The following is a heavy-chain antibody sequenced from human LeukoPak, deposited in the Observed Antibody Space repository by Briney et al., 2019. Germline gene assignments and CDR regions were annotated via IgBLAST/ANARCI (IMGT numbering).Heavy chain of an antibody. CDR2: MNPNSGNT. D-gene: IGHD3-3*01. CDR3: ARAIHDFWSGYSLNWFDP. V-gene: IGHV1-8*01. CDR1: GYTFTSYD. J-gene: IGHJ5*02. Sequence: ASVKVSCKASGYTFTSYDINWVRQATGQGLEWMGWMNPNSGNTGYAQKFQGRVTITRNTSISTAYMELSSLRSEDTAVYYCARAIHDFWSGYSLNWFDPWGQGTLVTVSS.